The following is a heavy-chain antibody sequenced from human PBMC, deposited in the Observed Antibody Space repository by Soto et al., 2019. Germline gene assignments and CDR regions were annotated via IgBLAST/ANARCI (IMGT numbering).Heavy chain of an antibody. CDR2: IIPSFGTP. CDR1: GGTSRNYV. D-gene: IGHD1-26*01. J-gene: IGHJ6*02. Sequence: ASVKVSCKDSGGTSRNYVISWVRQAPGQGLEWMGGIIPSFGTPTYAQKFQGRVTITADDSTSAAYMELSSLRSEDTAVYYCARDKEWDLPLGHYNGMDVWGQGTTVTVSS. CDR3: ARDKEWDLPLGHYNGMDV. V-gene: IGHV1-69*13.